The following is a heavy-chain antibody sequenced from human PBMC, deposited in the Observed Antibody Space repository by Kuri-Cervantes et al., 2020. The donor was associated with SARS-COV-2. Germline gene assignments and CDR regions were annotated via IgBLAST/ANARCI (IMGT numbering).Heavy chain of an antibody. V-gene: IGHV3-21*01. CDR2: IDSSSYYI. D-gene: IGHD7-27*01. Sequence: GESLKISCAASGFTFSGYSMNWTRQAPGKGLEWVASIDSSSYYIYHADSVKGRLTISRDNAKTSLYLQMNSLKPEDTAVYYCAREEGGELGEAFDYWGQGALVTVSS. CDR3: AREEGGELGEAFDY. CDR1: GFTFSGYS. J-gene: IGHJ4*02.